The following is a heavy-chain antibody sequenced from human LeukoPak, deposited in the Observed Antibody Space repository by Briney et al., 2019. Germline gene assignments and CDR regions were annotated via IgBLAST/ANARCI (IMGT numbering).Heavy chain of an antibody. CDR1: GFTFSSYS. CDR3: ATAYYYDSSGYYRNFDY. CDR2: ISSSSSYI. J-gene: IGHJ4*02. D-gene: IGHD3-22*01. Sequence: GGSLRLSCAASGFTFSSYSMNWVRQAPGEGLEWVSSISSSSSYIYYADSVKGRFTISRDNAKNSLYLQMNSLRAEDTAVYYCATAYYYDSSGYYRNFDYWGQGTLVTVSS. V-gene: IGHV3-21*01.